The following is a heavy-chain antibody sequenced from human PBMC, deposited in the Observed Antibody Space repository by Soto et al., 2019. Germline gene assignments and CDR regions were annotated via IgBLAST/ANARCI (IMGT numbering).Heavy chain of an antibody. V-gene: IGHV2-5*02. J-gene: IGHJ4*02. CDR1: GFSLSTSGVG. CDR2: IDWDDDK. Sequence: SGPTLVNPTQTLTLTCTFSGFSLSTSGVGVGWIRQPPGKALEWLALIDWDDDKRYSPSLKSRLTITKDTSKNQVVLTMTNMDPVDTATYYCALSVTTMVRGVIKQYYFYYWAQGTLVTVSS. D-gene: IGHD3-10*01. CDR3: ALSVTTMVRGVIKQYYFYY.